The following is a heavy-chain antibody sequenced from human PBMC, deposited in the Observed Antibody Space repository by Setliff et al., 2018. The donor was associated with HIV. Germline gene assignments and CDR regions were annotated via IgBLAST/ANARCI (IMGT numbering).Heavy chain of an antibody. CDR1: GGTFSSYA. CDR2: VISIFGTA. J-gene: IGHJ6*03. D-gene: IGHD6-13*01. Sequence: ASVKVSCKASGGTFSSYALSWVRQAPGQGLEWMGGVISIFGTANYAQKFRGRVTITADESTRTAYMELSSLRSEDTAVYYCARGDMAAADPYYYYYYMDVWGKGTPVTVS. V-gene: IGHV1-69*13. CDR3: ARGDMAAADPYYYYYYMDV.